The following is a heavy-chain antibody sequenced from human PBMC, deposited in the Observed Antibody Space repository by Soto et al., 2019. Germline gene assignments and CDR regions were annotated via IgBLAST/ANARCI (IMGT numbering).Heavy chain of an antibody. CDR1: GYSFTTFW. J-gene: IGHJ4*02. CDR2: IYPGDSDT. D-gene: IGHD5-12*01. Sequence: PGESLKISCKGSGYSFTTFWIGWVRQIPGKGLEWMAMIYPGDSDTKYGPSFQGQVTISADKSISTAYLQLNSLKTSDTAVYYCAKRSGYGYWIFDYWGQGTLVTVSS. V-gene: IGHV5-51*01. CDR3: AKRSGYGYWIFDY.